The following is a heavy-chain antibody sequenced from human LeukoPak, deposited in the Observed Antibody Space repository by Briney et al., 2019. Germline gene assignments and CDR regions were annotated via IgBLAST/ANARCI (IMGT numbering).Heavy chain of an antibody. CDR1: GGSISSYY. CDR3: ARVLRSYYYGSGSLGDWFDP. D-gene: IGHD3-10*01. CDR2: INHSGST. V-gene: IGHV4-34*01. J-gene: IGHJ5*02. Sequence: PSETLSLTCTVSGGSISSYYWSWSRQPPGKGLEWIGEINHSGSTNYNPSLKSRVTISVDTSKNQFSLKLSSVTAADTAVYNCARVLRSYYYGSGSLGDWFDPWGQGTLVTVSS.